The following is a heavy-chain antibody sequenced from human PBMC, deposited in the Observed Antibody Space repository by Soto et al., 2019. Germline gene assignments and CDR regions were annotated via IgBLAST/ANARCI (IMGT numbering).Heavy chain of an antibody. J-gene: IGHJ4*02. Sequence: GGSLRLSCAASGFTFSSYEMNWVRQAPGKGLEWVSYISSSGSTIYYADSVKGRFTISRDNAKNSLYLQMNSLRAEDTAVYYCARERGYSYGLDYWGQGTLVTVSS. CDR2: ISSSGSTI. D-gene: IGHD5-18*01. CDR3: ARERGYSYGLDY. CDR1: GFTFSSYE. V-gene: IGHV3-48*03.